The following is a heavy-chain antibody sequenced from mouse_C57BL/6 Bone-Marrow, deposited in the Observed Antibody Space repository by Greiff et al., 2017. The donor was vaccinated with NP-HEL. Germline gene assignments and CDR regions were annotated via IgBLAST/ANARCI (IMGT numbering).Heavy chain of an antibody. Sequence: VQLQQSGPELVKPGASVKISCKASGYTFTDYYMNWVKQSHGKSLEWIGDINPNNGGTSYNQKFKGKATLTVDKSSSTAYMELRSLTSEDSAVYYCAREGNYDYAGYVMDYWGQGTSVTVSS. J-gene: IGHJ4*01. CDR1: GYTFTDYY. CDR3: AREGNYDYAGYVMDY. V-gene: IGHV1-26*01. CDR2: INPNNGGT. D-gene: IGHD2-4*01.